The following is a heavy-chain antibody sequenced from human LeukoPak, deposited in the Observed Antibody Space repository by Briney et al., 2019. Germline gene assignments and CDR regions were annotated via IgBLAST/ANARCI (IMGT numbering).Heavy chain of an antibody. CDR1: GYTFTSYY. D-gene: IGHD3-10*01. Sequence: ASVKVSCKASGYTFTSYYMHWVRQAPGQGLEWMGIINPSGGSTSYAQKFQGRVTMTRDTSTSTVYMELSSLRSEDTAGYYCARGFRITTVRGVPFDYWGQGTLVTVSS. J-gene: IGHJ4*02. CDR3: ARGFRITTVRGVPFDY. CDR2: INPSGGST. V-gene: IGHV1-46*01.